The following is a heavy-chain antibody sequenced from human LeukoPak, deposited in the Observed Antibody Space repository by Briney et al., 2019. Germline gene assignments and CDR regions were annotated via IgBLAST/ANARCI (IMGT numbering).Heavy chain of an antibody. J-gene: IGHJ4*02. V-gene: IGHV3-9*01. CDR3: AKDRYSGSHSGYFDY. CDR1: GFTFDDYA. CDR2: ISWNSGTI. D-gene: IGHD1-26*01. Sequence: GGSLRLSCAASGFTFDDYAMHWVRQAPGKGLEWVSGISWNSGTIGYADSVKGRFTISRDNAKNSLYLQMNSLRAEDTALYYCAKDRYSGSHSGYFDYWGQGTLVTVSS.